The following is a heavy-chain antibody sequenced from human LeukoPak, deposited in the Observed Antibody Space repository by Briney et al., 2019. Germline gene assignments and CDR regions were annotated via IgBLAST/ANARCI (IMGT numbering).Heavy chain of an antibody. Sequence: KPGGSLRLSCAASGCTFSDYYMSWIRQAPGKGLEWVSYISSSGSTIYYADSVKGRFTISRDNAKNSLYLQMNSLRAEDTAVYYCARVDVGEQQLVYFDYWGQGTLVTVSS. CDR3: ARVDVGEQQLVYFDY. CDR1: GCTFSDYY. J-gene: IGHJ4*02. D-gene: IGHD6-13*01. V-gene: IGHV3-11*01. CDR2: ISSSGSTI.